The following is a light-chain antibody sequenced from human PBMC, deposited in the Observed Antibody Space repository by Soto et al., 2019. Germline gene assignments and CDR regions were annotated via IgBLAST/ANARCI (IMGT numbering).Light chain of an antibody. Sequence: EIVLTQSPGTLSLSPGERATLSCRASQSVSSNYLAWYQQRPGQAPRLLIYGASTRATGIPYRFSASGSGTDFTLSISRLEPEDSAVYYCQQYGNSPRFGQGTKVEIK. V-gene: IGKV3-20*01. J-gene: IGKJ1*01. CDR3: QQYGNSPR. CDR1: QSVSSNY. CDR2: GAS.